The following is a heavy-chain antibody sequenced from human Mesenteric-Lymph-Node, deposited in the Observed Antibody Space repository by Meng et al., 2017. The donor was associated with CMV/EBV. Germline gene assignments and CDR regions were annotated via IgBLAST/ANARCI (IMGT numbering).Heavy chain of an antibody. J-gene: IGHJ4*02. Sequence: GGSLRLSCAASGFTFSTYWMSWVRQAPGKGLEWVANIKQDETEKNYVDSVKGRFTISRDNAKNSLYLQMNSLRAEDTAVYYCARGSSSGLRNFDYWGQGTLVTVSS. CDR3: ARGSSSGLRNFDY. CDR1: GFTFSTYW. V-gene: IGHV3-7*01. D-gene: IGHD6-6*01. CDR2: IKQDETEK.